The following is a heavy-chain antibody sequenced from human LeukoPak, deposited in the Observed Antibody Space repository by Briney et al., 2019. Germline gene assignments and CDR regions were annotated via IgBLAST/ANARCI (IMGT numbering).Heavy chain of an antibody. D-gene: IGHD2-15*01. J-gene: IGHJ4*02. CDR3: ARERGYCSGGSCYYPLYYFDY. Sequence: SETLSLTCTVSGGSISSSSYYWGWIRQPPGKGLEWIGSIYHSGSTYYNPSLKSRVTISVDTSKNQFSLKLSSVTAADTAVYYCARERGYCSGGSCYYPLYYFDYWGQGTLVTVSS. CDR2: IYHSGST. CDR1: GGSISSSSYY. V-gene: IGHV4-39*07.